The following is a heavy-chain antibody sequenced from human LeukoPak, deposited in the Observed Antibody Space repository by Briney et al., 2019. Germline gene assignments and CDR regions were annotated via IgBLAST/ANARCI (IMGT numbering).Heavy chain of an antibody. Sequence: PGGSLRLSCAASGFTFSNYSISWVRQAPGKGLEWVSGISGGGGSTNYADSVKGRLTISRDNSKNTLYLQMDSLRAEDTAVYYCAKVGIRISLIVVVFTTADDWYFDLWGRGTLVTVSS. CDR1: GFTFSNYS. J-gene: IGHJ2*01. V-gene: IGHV3-23*01. CDR2: ISGGGGST. D-gene: IGHD3-22*01. CDR3: AKVGIRISLIVVVFTTADDWYFDL.